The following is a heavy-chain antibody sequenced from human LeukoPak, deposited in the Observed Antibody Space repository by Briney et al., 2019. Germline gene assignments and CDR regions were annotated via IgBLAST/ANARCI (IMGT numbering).Heavy chain of an antibody. D-gene: IGHD5-12*01. CDR1: GGSISSYY. CDR2: IYYSGST. V-gene: IGHV4-59*08. Sequence: PSETLSLTCTVSGGSISSYYWSWIRQPPGKGLEWIGYIYYSGSTNYNPSLKSRVTISVDTSKNQFSLKLSSVTAADTAVYYCARHGSGYADPYYYYGMDVWGQGTTVTVSS. CDR3: ARHGSGYADPYYYYGMDV. J-gene: IGHJ6*02.